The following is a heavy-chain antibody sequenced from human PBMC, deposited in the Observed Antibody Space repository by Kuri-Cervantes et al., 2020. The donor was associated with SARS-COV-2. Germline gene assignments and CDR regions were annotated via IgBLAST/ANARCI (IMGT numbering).Heavy chain of an antibody. Sequence: GGSLRLSCAASGFTFSSYSMNWVRQAPGKGLEWVSYIGSSSSTIYYADSVKGRFTISRDNAKNTLYLQMNSLRAEDTAVYYCAKEGFFYGSGRHFDYWGQGTLVTVSS. CDR3: AKEGFFYGSGRHFDY. CDR2: IGSSSSTI. J-gene: IGHJ4*02. D-gene: IGHD3-10*01. CDR1: GFTFSSYS. V-gene: IGHV3-48*01.